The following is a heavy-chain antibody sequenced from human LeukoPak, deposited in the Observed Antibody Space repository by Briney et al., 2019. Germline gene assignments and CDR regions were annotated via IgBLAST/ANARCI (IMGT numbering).Heavy chain of an antibody. CDR1: GGTFSSYA. D-gene: IGHD5-24*01. CDR2: IIPIFGTA. J-gene: IGHJ3*02. CDR3: ARASFQGGYKDDAFDI. Sequence: PTASVKVSCKASGGTFSSYAISWVRQAPGQGLEWMGGIIPIFGTANYAQKFQGRVTITTDESTSTAYMELSSLRSEDTAVYYCARASFQGGYKDDAFDIWGQGTMVTVSS. V-gene: IGHV1-69*05.